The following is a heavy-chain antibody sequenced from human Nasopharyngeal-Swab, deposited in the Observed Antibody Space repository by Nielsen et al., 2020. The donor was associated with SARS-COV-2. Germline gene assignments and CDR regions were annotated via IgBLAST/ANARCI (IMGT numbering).Heavy chain of an antibody. CDR2: IYYSGST. J-gene: IGHJ2*01. Sequence: SETLSLTCTVPGGSISSYYWSWIRQPPGKGLEWIGYIYYSGSTNYNPSLKSRVTISVDTSKNQFSLKLSSVTAADTAVYYCARDPRVYYYDRSTSWYFDLWGRGTLVTVSS. V-gene: IGHV4-59*01. D-gene: IGHD3-22*01. CDR1: GGSISSYY. CDR3: ARDPRVYYYDRSTSWYFDL.